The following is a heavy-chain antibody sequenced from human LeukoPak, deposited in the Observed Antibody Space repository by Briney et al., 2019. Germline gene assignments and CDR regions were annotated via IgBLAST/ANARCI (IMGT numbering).Heavy chain of an antibody. V-gene: IGHV3-21*06. J-gene: IGHJ4*02. Sequence: GGSLRLSCAASGFTFSSYSMNWVRQAPGKGLEWVSSISPSSGYIYYADSVKGRFTISRDDAKNSLCLQMNSLGAEDTAVYYCARGGVTTYGYEFWGQGAPVTVSS. CDR1: GFTFSSYS. CDR3: ARGGVTTYGYEF. CDR2: ISPSSGYI. D-gene: IGHD4-17*01.